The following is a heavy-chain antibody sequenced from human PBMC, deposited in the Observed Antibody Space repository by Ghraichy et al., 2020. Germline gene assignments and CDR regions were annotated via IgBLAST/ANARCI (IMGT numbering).Heavy chain of an antibody. CDR1: GGSISSSNW. J-gene: IGHJ6*02. V-gene: IGHV4-4*02. D-gene: IGHD3-3*01. Sequence: SETLSLTCEVSGGSISSSNWWSWVRQPPGKGLRWIGEIYHSGSTNYNPSLKSRVTISVDKSKNQFSLKLSSVTAADTAVYYCAREFLARYGYYYYGMDVWGQGTTVTVSS. CDR2: IYHSGST. CDR3: AREFLARYGYYYYGMDV.